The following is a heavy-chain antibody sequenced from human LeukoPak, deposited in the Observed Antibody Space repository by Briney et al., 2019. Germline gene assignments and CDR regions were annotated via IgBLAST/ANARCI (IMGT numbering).Heavy chain of an antibody. D-gene: IGHD4-11*01. Sequence: GGSLRLSCEASGFAFNSYTITWVRQAPGKGLESVSSITSRSSHIYIADSVKGRFTISGDNAKNSLFLQMSSLRVEDTAVYYCARVAQGATTENYFYYYMDVWGKGTTVTVSS. CDR2: ITSRSSHI. J-gene: IGHJ6*03. CDR3: ARVAQGATTENYFYYYMDV. CDR1: GFAFNSYT. V-gene: IGHV3-21*01.